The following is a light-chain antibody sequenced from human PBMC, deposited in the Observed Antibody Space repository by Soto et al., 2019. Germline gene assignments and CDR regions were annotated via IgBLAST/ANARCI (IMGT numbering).Light chain of an antibody. CDR1: SSNIGAGHD. Sequence: QAVVTQPPSVSGAPGQRVTISCTGSSSNIGAGHDVNWYQQLPGTAPKLLIYVNTNRPSGVPDRFSGSKSGTSASLAITGLQAEDEADYFCQSYDSSLSGYVFGTGTKVTVL. CDR3: QSYDSSLSGYV. CDR2: VNT. J-gene: IGLJ1*01. V-gene: IGLV1-40*01.